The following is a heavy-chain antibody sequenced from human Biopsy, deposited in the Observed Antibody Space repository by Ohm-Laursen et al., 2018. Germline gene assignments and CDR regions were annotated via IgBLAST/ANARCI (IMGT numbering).Heavy chain of an antibody. CDR3: ARAVDYYDPYYYYGLDV. Sequence: TLSLTCAVYGGSFSGYYWSWIRQPPGKGLEWIGENNHRVSTNYNQTLKSRVTILVDKSKNQFTLNLRSVTAADTAVYYCARAVDYYDPYYYYGLDVWGQGTTVTVSS. D-gene: IGHD3-16*01. J-gene: IGHJ6*02. CDR1: GGSFSGYY. CDR2: NNHRVST. V-gene: IGHV4-34*01.